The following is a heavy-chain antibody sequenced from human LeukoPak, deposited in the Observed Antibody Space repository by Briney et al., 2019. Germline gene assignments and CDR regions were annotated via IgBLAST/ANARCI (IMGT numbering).Heavy chain of an antibody. CDR1: GYSFTSYW. CDR2: IDPSDSYT. V-gene: IGHV5-10-1*01. CDR3: ARERAGGYCRGGSCPNWFDP. J-gene: IGHJ5*02. Sequence: GESLKISCKGSGYSFTSYWISWVRQMPGKGLEWMGRIDPSDSYTNYSPSFQGHVTISADKSISTAYLQWSSLKASDTAMYYCARERAGGYCRGGSCPNWFDPWGQGTLVTVSS. D-gene: IGHD2-15*01.